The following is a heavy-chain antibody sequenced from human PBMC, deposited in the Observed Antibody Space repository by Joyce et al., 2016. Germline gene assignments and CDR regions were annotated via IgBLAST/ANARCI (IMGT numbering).Heavy chain of an antibody. V-gene: IGHV3-48*01. Sequence: EVQLVASGGVLAQPGESLRHSFAASGFIFSDYSMTWVRQTPVQGFDLIAFVSATSEDIYCPDSVGCRFPISRVDCKNALDLQMGGLWAEDSGLYYCAKSYGSPWFLYWGQGTLVTVS. CDR3: AKSYGSPWFLY. D-gene: IGHD6-19*01. J-gene: IGHJ4*02. CDR1: GFIFSDYS. CDR2: VSATSEDI.